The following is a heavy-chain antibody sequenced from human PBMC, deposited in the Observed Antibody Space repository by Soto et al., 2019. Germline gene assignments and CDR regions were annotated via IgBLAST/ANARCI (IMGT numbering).Heavy chain of an antibody. Sequence: GESLKVSWRGSGCSCTNYWIGWVRQMPGKGLEWMGIIYPGDSDTKYSPSFQGQVTISADKSISTAYLQWSSLKASDTAMYYCARLRDVPAWGQGTLVTVSS. CDR3: ARLRDVPA. J-gene: IGHJ5*02. CDR1: GCSCTNYW. CDR2: IYPGDSDT. V-gene: IGHV5-51*01.